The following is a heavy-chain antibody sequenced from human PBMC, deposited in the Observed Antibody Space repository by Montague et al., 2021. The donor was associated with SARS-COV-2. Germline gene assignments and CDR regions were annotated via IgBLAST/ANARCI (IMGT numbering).Heavy chain of an antibody. Sequence: SLRLSCAASGFTFSSYGMHWVRQAPGKGLEWVAVISYDGSNKYYADSVKGRFTISRDNSKNTLYLQMNSLRAEDTAVYYCAKELVPWTGSPYYYYYYGMDVWGQGTAVIVSS. J-gene: IGHJ6*02. V-gene: IGHV3-30*18. CDR2: ISYDGSNK. CDR3: AKELVPWTGSPYYYYYYGMDV. D-gene: IGHD3/OR15-3a*01. CDR1: GFTFSSYG.